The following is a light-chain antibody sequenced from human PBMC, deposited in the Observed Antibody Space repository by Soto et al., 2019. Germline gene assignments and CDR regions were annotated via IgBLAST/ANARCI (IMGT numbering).Light chain of an antibody. CDR3: SSNTAQFTYV. Sequence: QSALTQPASVSGSPGQSITISCTGTSRDVGAYNYVSWYQHHPGKAPHLLIYQVTYRPSGVSPRFAGSKPGNTASLTISGLQPEDEADYYCSSNTAQFTYVFGTGTKLTVL. J-gene: IGLJ1*01. CDR1: SRDVGAYNY. CDR2: QVT. V-gene: IGLV2-14*01.